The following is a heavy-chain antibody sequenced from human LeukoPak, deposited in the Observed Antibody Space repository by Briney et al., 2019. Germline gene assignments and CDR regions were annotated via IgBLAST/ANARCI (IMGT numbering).Heavy chain of an antibody. CDR3: ARRAWELLPDY. CDR1: GFTFRSYW. V-gene: IGHV3-7*01. D-gene: IGHD1-26*01. CDR2: IKQDGSEK. Sequence: PGGSLRLSCAASGFTFRSYWMSWVRQAPGQGLEWVANIKQDGSEKYYVDSVKGRFTISRDNAKNSLYLQMNSLRDEDTAVYYCARRAWELLPDYWGQGTLVTVSS. J-gene: IGHJ4*02.